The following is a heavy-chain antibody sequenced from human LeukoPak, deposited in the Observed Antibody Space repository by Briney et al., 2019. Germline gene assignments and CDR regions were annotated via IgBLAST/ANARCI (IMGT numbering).Heavy chain of an antibody. CDR3: ARMEMATAIFDY. V-gene: IGHV1-18*04. CDR1: GYTFTGYY. D-gene: IGHD5-24*01. Sequence: ASVKVSCKASGYTFTGYYMRWVREAPGQVLEWMGWISAYNGNTNYAQSLQGRVTMTTDTSTSTAYMELRSLRSDDTAMYYCARMEMATAIFDYWGQGTLVTVSS. CDR2: ISAYNGNT. J-gene: IGHJ4*02.